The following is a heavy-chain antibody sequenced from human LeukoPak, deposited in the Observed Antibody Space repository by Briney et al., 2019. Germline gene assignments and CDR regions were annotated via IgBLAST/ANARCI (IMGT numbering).Heavy chain of an antibody. J-gene: IGHJ4*02. D-gene: IGHD6-6*01. CDR3: ATTDYSGTIAARLDY. CDR2: VSSDGSKK. Sequence: AGGSLRLSCAASAYTFDNYAMLWVRQAPGKGLEWVGAVSSDGSKKYYGNSMKGRYTISRDNSKNTLFLQLSSLRPEDTAVYYCATTDYSGTIAARLDYWGQGTLVTVSS. V-gene: IGHV3-30*03. CDR1: AYTFDNYA.